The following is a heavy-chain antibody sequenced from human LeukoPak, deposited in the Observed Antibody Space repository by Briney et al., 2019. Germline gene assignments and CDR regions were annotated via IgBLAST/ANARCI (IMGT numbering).Heavy chain of an antibody. J-gene: IGHJ4*02. Sequence: PSETLSLTCTVSGGSISSSSYYWGWIRQPPGKGLEWIGSIYYSGSTYYNPSLKSRVTISVDTSKNQFSLKLSSVTAADTAVYYCARGYLWSGYLIWGQGTLVTVSS. CDR3: ARGYLWSGYLI. CDR1: GGSISSSSYY. D-gene: IGHD3-3*01. CDR2: IYYSGST. V-gene: IGHV4-39*07.